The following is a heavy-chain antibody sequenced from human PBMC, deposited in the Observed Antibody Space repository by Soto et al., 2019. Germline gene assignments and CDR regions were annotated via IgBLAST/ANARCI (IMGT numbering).Heavy chain of an antibody. Sequence: QLQLPESGPGLVKPSETLSLTCPVPGGSISSSSYYWGWIRQPPGKGLEWIGSIYYSGSTYYNPSLKSRVTISVDTSKNQFSLKLSSVTAADTAVYYCARLGWLSGYDSYGDLYYFDYCGQGTLVTVSS. CDR1: GGSISSSSYY. CDR3: ARLGWLSGYDSYGDLYYFDY. CDR2: IYYSGST. V-gene: IGHV4-39*01. D-gene: IGHD5-12*01. J-gene: IGHJ4*02.